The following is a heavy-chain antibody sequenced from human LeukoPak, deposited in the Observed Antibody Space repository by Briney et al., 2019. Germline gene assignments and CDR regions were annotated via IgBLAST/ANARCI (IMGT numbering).Heavy chain of an antibody. V-gene: IGHV1-18*01. CDR2: ISAYNGNT. D-gene: IGHD3-10*01. CDR1: GYTFTSYG. J-gene: IGHJ6*02. Sequence: ASVKVSCKASGYTFTSYGISWVRQAPGQGLEWMGWISAYNGNTNYAQKLQGRVTMTTDTSTSTAYMELRSLRSDDTAVYYCAREWLLWFGELGYCGMDVWGQGTTVTVSS. CDR3: AREWLLWFGELGYCGMDV.